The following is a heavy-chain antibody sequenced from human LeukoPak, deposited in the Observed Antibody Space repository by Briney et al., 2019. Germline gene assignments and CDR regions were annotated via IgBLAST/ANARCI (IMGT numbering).Heavy chain of an antibody. Sequence: GGSLRLSCAASGFTFSNYWMTWVRQAPGKGLEWVANINRDGSERYYVDSVKGRFTISRDDAKSSLYLQMNSLRAEDTAVYYCARFIVVVPAAIRYYYYGMDVWGQGTTVTVSS. J-gene: IGHJ6*02. CDR2: INRDGSER. V-gene: IGHV3-7*03. CDR3: ARFIVVVPAAIRYYYYGMDV. D-gene: IGHD2-2*02. CDR1: GFTFSNYW.